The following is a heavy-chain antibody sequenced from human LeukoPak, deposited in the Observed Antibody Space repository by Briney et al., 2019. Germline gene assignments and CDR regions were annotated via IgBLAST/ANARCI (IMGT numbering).Heavy chain of an antibody. CDR3: ARATGYSSGWYEY. D-gene: IGHD6-19*01. Sequence: PGGSLRLSCAASGSTFSSYEINWVRQAPGKGLEWVSSISSSSSYIYYADSVKGRFTISRDNAKNSLYLQMNSLRAEDTAVYYCARATGYSSGWYEYWGQGTLVTVSS. J-gene: IGHJ4*02. CDR2: ISSSSSYI. V-gene: IGHV3-21*01. CDR1: GSTFSSYE.